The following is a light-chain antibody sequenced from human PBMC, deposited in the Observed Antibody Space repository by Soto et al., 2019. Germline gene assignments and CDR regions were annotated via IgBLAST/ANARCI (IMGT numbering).Light chain of an antibody. J-gene: IGLJ2*01. CDR2: DLT. CDR3: SSQRPTSLLV. CDR1: SSDVGFYNY. Sequence: QSVLTQPASVSGSTGQAITISCTGTSSDVGFYNYVSWYQQHPGKAPKLMIYDLTNRPSGVSNHCAGYKSGNTTCLTISGLQAEDEVDYYCSSQRPTSLLVFGGGTKLTVL. V-gene: IGLV2-14*03.